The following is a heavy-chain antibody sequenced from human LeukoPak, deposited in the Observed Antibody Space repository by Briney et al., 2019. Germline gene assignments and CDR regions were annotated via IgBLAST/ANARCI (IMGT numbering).Heavy chain of an antibody. Sequence: ASVKVSCKASGYTFTSYDINWVRQATGQGLEWMGWMNPNSGNTGYAQKFQGRVTMTRNTSISTAYMELSSLRSEDTAVYYCAREITYYDSSGRPINWFDPWGQGTLVTVSS. CDR2: MNPNSGNT. CDR3: AREITYYDSSGRPINWFDP. D-gene: IGHD3-22*01. V-gene: IGHV1-8*01. J-gene: IGHJ5*02. CDR1: GYTFTSYD.